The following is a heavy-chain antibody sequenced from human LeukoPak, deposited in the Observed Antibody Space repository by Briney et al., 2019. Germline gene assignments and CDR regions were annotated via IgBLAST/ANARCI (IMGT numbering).Heavy chain of an antibody. V-gene: IGHV1-2*02. CDR1: GYTFTGYY. CDR3: ATVRDIVVGGGPYYFDY. D-gene: IGHD2-15*01. CDR2: INPNSGGT. Sequence: ASVKVSCEASGYTFTGYYMHWVRQAPGQGLEWMGWINPNSGGTNYAQKFQGRVTMTRDTSITTAYMELSRLKSDDTAVYYCATVRDIVVGGGPYYFDYWGQGTLVTVSS. J-gene: IGHJ4*02.